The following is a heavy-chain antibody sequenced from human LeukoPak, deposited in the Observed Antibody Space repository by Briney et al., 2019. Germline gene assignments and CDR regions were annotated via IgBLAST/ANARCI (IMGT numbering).Heavy chain of an antibody. Sequence: GGSLRLSCAASGFTVSSNYMSWVRQAPGKGLEWVSVIYSSGTTYYADSVKGRFTISRDDSKNTLYLQMSGLRAEDTAVYYCARDSGSDYFYFDYWGQGTLVTVSS. V-gene: IGHV3-66*01. J-gene: IGHJ4*02. CDR2: IYSSGTT. CDR1: GFTVSSNY. CDR3: ARDSGSDYFYFDY. D-gene: IGHD3-22*01.